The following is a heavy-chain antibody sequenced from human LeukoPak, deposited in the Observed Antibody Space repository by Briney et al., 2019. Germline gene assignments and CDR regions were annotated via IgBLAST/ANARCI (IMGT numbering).Heavy chain of an antibody. CDR1: GFTFTNYA. Sequence: GGSLRLSCATSGFTFTNYAMNWVRQAPGKGLEWVSAVTGRGDSTYYADSVKGRFFISREDAKDSVYLQMNSLGAEDTAIYYCAKGPVIDLWGQGTLVTVSS. D-gene: IGHD2/OR15-2a*01. J-gene: IGHJ5*02. V-gene: IGHV3-23*01. CDR2: VTGRGDST. CDR3: AKGPVIDL.